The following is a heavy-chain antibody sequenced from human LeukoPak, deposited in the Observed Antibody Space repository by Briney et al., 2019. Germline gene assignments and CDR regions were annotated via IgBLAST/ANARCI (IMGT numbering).Heavy chain of an antibody. J-gene: IGHJ4*02. D-gene: IGHD3-16*02. V-gene: IGHV1-2*02. CDR2: INPNSGGT. CDR3: ARVWHDYVWGSYRPTTEYYFDY. Sequence: ASVKVSCKASGYTFTGYYMHWVRQAPGQGLEWMGWINPNSGGTNYAHKFQGRVTMTRDTSISTAYMELSRLRSDDTAVYYCARVWHDYVWGSYRPTTEYYFDYWGQGTLVTVSS. CDR1: GYTFTGYY.